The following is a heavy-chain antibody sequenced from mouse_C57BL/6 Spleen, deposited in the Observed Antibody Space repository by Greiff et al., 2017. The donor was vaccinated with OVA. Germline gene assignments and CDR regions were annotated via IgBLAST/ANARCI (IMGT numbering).Heavy chain of an antibody. CDR1: GFTFSSYA. CDR3: AREDWDGAMDY. CDR2: ISDGGSYT. V-gene: IGHV5-4*01. Sequence: EVHLVESGGGLVKPGGSLKLSCAASGFTFSSYAMSWVRQTPEKRLEWVATISDGGSYTYYPDNVKGRFTISRDNAKNNLYLQMSHLKSEDTAMYYCAREDWDGAMDYWGQGTSVTVSS. J-gene: IGHJ4*01. D-gene: IGHD4-1*01.